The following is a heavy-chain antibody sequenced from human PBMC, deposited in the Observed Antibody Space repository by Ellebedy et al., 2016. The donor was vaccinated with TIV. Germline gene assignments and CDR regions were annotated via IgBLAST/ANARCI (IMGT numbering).Heavy chain of an antibody. CDR1: GGSISNYY. Sequence: MPSETLSLTCTVSGGSISNYYWTWIRQPPGKGLEWVGHIYYNGGTDYNPSLKSRVTISLETSKNQFSLKLSSVTAAETAVYYCARSPSPSIWPFDYWGQGTLVTVSS. J-gene: IGHJ4*02. CDR2: IYYNGGT. V-gene: IGHV4-59*08. D-gene: IGHD3-10*01. CDR3: ARSPSPSIWPFDY.